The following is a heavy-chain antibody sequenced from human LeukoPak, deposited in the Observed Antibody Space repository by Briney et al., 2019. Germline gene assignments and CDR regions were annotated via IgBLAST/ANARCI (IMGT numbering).Heavy chain of an antibody. D-gene: IGHD5-12*01. CDR2: ISGSGDYT. CDR3: AKGPSSGLPYYFDY. V-gene: IGHV3-23*01. Sequence: GGSPRLSCAASGFTFSSYAMSWVRQAPGKGLEWVSTISGSGDYTYYADSVKGRFTISRDNSKNTLYLQMNSLRAEDTAVYYCAKGPSSGLPYYFDYWGQGTLVTVSS. CDR1: GFTFSSYA. J-gene: IGHJ4*02.